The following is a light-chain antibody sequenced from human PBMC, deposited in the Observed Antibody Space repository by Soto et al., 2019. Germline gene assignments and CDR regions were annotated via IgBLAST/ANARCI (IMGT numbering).Light chain of an antibody. CDR2: DAS. CDR1: QDISNY. J-gene: IGKJ1*01. V-gene: IGKV1-33*01. Sequence: DIQMTQSPSSLSASVGDRVTITCQASQDISNYLNWYQQKPGKAPKLLIYDASNLETGVPSRFSGSGSGTDFTFTISSLQPEDIATYYCQQYGNLPTFGQGTKVDI. CDR3: QQYGNLPT.